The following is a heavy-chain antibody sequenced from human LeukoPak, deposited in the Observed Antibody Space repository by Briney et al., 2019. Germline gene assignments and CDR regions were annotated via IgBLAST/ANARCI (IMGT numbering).Heavy chain of an antibody. CDR1: GGTFSSYA. D-gene: IGHD2-2*01. CDR3: ASKEVDPRIVVVPAAIYGMDV. V-gene: IGHV1-69*01. Sequence: ASVTVSCTASGGTFSSYAISWVRQAPGQGLEWMGGIIPIFGTANYAQKFQGRVTITADESTSTAYMELSSLRSEDTAVYYCASKEVDPRIVVVPAAIYGMDVWGQGTTVTVSS. J-gene: IGHJ6*02. CDR2: IIPIFGTA.